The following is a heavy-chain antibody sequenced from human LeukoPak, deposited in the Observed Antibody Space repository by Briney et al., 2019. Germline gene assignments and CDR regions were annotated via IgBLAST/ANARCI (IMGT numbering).Heavy chain of an antibody. J-gene: IGHJ3*02. CDR2: IYYSGST. CDR1: GGSISSGGYY. V-gene: IGHV4-31*03. CDR3: ARFPVYDYMSFSLGAFDI. D-gene: IGHD5/OR15-5a*01. Sequence: PSQTLSLTCTVSGGSISSGGYYWSWIRQHPGKGLERIGYIYYSGSTYYNPSLKSRVTISVDTSKNQFSLKLSSVTAADTAVYYCARFPVYDYMSFSLGAFDIWGQGTMVTVSS.